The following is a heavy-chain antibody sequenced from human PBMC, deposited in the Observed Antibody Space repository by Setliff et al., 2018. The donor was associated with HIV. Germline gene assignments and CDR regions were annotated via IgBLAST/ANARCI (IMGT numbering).Heavy chain of an antibody. V-gene: IGHV3-33*06. J-gene: IGHJ6*02. CDR2: IWYDGSNK. CDR1: GFSFSRYT. CDR3: AKDRGPEGAPYSYYGMDV. Sequence: GGSLRLSCVASGFSFSRYTMMWVRQTPGKGLEWVAVIWYDGSNKYYADSVKGRFTVSRDNSKNTLYLQMNSLRAEDTAVYYCAKDRGPEGAPYSYYGMDVWGQGTTVTVSS.